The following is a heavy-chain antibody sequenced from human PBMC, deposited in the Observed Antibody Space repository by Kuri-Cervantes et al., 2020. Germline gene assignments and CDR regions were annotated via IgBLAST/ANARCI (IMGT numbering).Heavy chain of an antibody. J-gene: IGHJ6*02. CDR1: GGSISSYY. D-gene: IGHD3-3*01. V-gene: IGHV4-4*07. CDR2: IYTSGST. Sequence: SETLSLTCTVSGGSISSYYWSWIRQPAGKGLEWIGRIYTSGSTNYNPSLKSRVTMSVDTSKNQFSLKLSSVTAADTAVYYCARTGYYDFWGGKDYYYYGMDVWGQGTTVTVSS. CDR3: ARTGYYDFWGGKDYYYYGMDV.